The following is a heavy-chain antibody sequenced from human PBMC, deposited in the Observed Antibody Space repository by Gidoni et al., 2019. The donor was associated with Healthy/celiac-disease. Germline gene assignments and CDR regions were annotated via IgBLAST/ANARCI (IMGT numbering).Heavy chain of an antibody. Sequence: QLQLQESGPGLVKPSETLSLTCTVSGGSISSSSYYWGWIRQPPGKGLEWIGSIYYSGSTYYNPSLKSRVTISVDTSKNQFSLKLSSVTAADTAVYYCVIVVVSAAIFYWGQGTLVTVSS. J-gene: IGHJ4*02. D-gene: IGHD2-2*02. CDR3: VIVVVSAAIFY. CDR1: GGSISSSSYY. V-gene: IGHV4-39*01. CDR2: IYYSGST.